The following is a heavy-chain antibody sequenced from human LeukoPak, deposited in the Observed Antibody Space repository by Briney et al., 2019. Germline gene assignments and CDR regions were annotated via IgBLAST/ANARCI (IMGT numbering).Heavy chain of an antibody. CDR2: IWYDGSKK. Sequence: GGSLRLSCAASGFTFRSYGMHWVRQAPGKGLEWVAIIWYDGSKKYCADSVKGRFTVSRDNSNNMLYLQMDSLRAEDTAVYYCATYNSGTLDYWGQGTLVTVS. CDR3: ATYNSGTLDY. J-gene: IGHJ4*02. V-gene: IGHV3-33*03. CDR1: GFTFRSYG. D-gene: IGHD1-1*01.